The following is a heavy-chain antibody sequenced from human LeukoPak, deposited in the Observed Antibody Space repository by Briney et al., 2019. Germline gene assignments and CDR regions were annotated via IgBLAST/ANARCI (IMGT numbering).Heavy chain of an antibody. Sequence: GGSLRLSCAASGFTFSNAWMSWVRQAPGKGLEWGGRIKSKTDGGTTDYAAPVKGRFTISRDDSKNTLYLQMNSLKTEDTAVYYCTTDLWELLPYYYGMDVWGQGTTVTVSS. D-gene: IGHD1-26*01. V-gene: IGHV3-15*01. J-gene: IGHJ6*02. CDR3: TTDLWELLPYYYGMDV. CDR2: IKSKTDGGTT. CDR1: GFTFSNAW.